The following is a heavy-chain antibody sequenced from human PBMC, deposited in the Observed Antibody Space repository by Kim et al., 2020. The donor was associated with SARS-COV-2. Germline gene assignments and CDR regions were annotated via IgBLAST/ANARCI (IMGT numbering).Heavy chain of an antibody. V-gene: IGHV3-53*01. CDR2: MSTNFAA. CDR1: GFSVSSKY. D-gene: IGHD6-19*01. Sequence: GGSLRLSCAASGFSVSSKYMSWFRQAPGKWLEWVAFMSTNFAAVHADSVKGRFTISKDTSKNALSLQMNSLRAEDTAVYFCASEMAVAGYVSFDYWGHGT. J-gene: IGHJ4*01. CDR3: ASEMAVAGYVSFDY.